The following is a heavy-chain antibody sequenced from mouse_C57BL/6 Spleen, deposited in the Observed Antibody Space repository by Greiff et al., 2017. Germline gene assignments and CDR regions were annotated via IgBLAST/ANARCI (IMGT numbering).Heavy chain of an antibody. CDR3: ARGEDYGSSYNAMDY. CDR1: GYTFTSYW. V-gene: IGHV1-69*01. CDR2: IDPSDSYT. D-gene: IGHD1-1*01. J-gene: IGHJ4*01. Sequence: QVQLQQPGAELVMPGASVKLSCKASGYTFTSYWMHWVKQRPGQGLEWIGEIDPSDSYTNYNQKFKGKSTLTVDKSSSTAYMQLSSLTSEDSAVYYCARGEDYGSSYNAMDYWGQGTSVTVSS.